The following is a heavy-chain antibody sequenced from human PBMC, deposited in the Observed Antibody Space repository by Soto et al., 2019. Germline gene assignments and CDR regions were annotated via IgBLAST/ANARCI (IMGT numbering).Heavy chain of an antibody. D-gene: IGHD1-26*01. J-gene: IGHJ5*02. CDR2: IYYSGST. CDR1: GGSISSYY. CDR3: ARSLYSGSYTNWFDP. Sequence: SETLSLTCTVSGGSISSYYWSWIRQPPGKGLEWIGYIYYSGSTNYNPSLKSRVTISVDTSKNQFSLKLSSVTAADTAVYYCARSLYSGSYTNWFDPWGQGTLVTVSS. V-gene: IGHV4-59*01.